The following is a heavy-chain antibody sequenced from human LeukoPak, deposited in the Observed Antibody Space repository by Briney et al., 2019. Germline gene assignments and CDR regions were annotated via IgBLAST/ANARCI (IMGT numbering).Heavy chain of an antibody. J-gene: IGHJ6*02. D-gene: IGHD2-2*02. CDR3: ARVLVDRYCSSTSCYRYGMDV. CDR1: GGTFSSYA. V-gene: IGHV1-46*01. Sequence: VASVKVSCKASGGTFSSYAISWVRQAPGQGLEWMGIINPSGGSTSYAQKFQGRVTMTRDTSTSTVYMELSSLRSEDTAVYYCARVLVDRYCSSTSCYRYGMDVWGQGTTVTVSS. CDR2: INPSGGST.